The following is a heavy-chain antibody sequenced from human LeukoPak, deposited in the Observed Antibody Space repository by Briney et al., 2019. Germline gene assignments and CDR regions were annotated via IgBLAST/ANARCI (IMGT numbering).Heavy chain of an antibody. J-gene: IGHJ4*02. CDR2: IYYSGST. CDR3: ARHAGYSSPAYFDY. D-gene: IGHD6-13*01. V-gene: IGHV4-59*08. CDR1: GGSISSYY. Sequence: SETLSLTCTVPGGSISSYYWRWIRPPPGKGLGWIGHIYYSGSTNYNPSLKSRVTISVDTSKNQFSLKLSSVTAADTAVYYCARHAGYSSPAYFDYWGQGTLVTVSS.